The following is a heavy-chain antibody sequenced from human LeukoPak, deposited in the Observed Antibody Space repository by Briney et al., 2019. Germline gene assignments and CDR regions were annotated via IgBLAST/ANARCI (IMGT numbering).Heavy chain of an antibody. V-gene: IGHV1-24*01. CDR1: GYTLTELS. CDR3: ATAPKYYYDSSGYYYSDY. D-gene: IGHD3-22*01. J-gene: IGHJ4*02. Sequence: GASVKVSCKVSGYTLTELSMYWVRQAPGEGLEWMGGFDPEDGETIYAQKFQGRVTMTEDTSTDTAYMELSSLRSEDTAVYYCATAPKYYYDSSGYYYSDYWGQGTLVTVSS. CDR2: FDPEDGET.